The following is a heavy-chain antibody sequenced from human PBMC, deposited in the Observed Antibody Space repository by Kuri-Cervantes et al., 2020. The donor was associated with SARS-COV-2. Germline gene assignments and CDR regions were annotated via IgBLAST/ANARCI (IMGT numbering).Heavy chain of an antibody. CDR3: AKLRGYSGYDLEFYFDY. CDR2: INPSGGST. D-gene: IGHD5-12*01. J-gene: IGHJ4*02. CDR1: GDTFTSYY. V-gene: IGHV1-46*01. Sequence: ASVKVSCKASGDTFTSYYMHWVRQAPGQGLEWMGIINPSGGSTSYAQKFQGRVTMTRNTSISTAYMELSSLRSEDTAVYYCAKLRGYSGYDLEFYFDYWGQGTLVTVSS.